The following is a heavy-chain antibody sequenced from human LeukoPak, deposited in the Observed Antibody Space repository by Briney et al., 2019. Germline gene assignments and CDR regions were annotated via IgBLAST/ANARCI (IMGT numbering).Heavy chain of an antibody. J-gene: IGHJ5*02. Sequence: GGSLRLSYAASGFTFSSYAMSWVRQAPGKGLEWVSSISGSGGSTYYAGSVKDRFTISRDNSKNTLFLQMNILSAEDTAVYYCAKGQNSASGSYQNNWFDPWGQGTLVTVSS. CDR1: GFTFSSYA. CDR2: ISGSGGST. V-gene: IGHV3-23*01. D-gene: IGHD3-10*01. CDR3: AKGQNSASGSYQNNWFDP.